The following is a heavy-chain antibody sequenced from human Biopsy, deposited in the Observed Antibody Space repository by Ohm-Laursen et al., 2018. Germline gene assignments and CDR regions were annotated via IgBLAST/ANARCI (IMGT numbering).Heavy chain of an antibody. CDR2: ISWHSGSR. V-gene: IGHV3-9*01. CDR3: AKDYRDSRGIFGIVVVRPLDY. CDR1: GFTFDDYA. J-gene: IGHJ4*02. D-gene: IGHD3-22*01. Sequence: SLRLSCSASGFTFDDYAMHWVRQAPGKGLEWVSGISWHSGSRGYADSVKGRFTISRDNAKNTLYLQMNSLRAEDTAVYYCAKDYRDSRGIFGIVVVRPLDYWGQGSLVTVSS.